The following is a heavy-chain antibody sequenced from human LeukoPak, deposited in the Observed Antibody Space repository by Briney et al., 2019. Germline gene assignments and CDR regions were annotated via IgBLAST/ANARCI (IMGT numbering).Heavy chain of an antibody. V-gene: IGHV1-8*01. Sequence: ASVKVSCKASGYTFTSYDINWVRQATGQGLEWMGWMNPNSGNTGYAQKFQGRVTMTRNTSISTAYMELSSLRSEDTAVYYCARRGHYYYYMDVWGQGTLVTVSS. J-gene: IGHJ6*03. CDR1: GYTFTSYD. CDR2: MNPNSGNT. CDR3: ARRGHYYYYMDV.